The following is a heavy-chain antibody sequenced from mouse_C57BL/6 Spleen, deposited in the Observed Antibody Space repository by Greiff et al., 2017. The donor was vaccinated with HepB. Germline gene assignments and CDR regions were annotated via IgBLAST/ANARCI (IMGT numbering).Heavy chain of an antibody. Sequence: VQLQQSGAELARPGASVKMSCKASGYTFTSYTMHWVKQRPGQGLEWIGYINPSSGYTKYNQKFKDKATLTADKSSRTADMQLSSLTSEDSAVYYCARSGDYDPAWFAYWGQGTLVTVSA. V-gene: IGHV1-4*01. CDR1: GYTFTSYT. CDR3: ARSGDYDPAWFAY. D-gene: IGHD2-4*01. CDR2: INPSSGYT. J-gene: IGHJ3*01.